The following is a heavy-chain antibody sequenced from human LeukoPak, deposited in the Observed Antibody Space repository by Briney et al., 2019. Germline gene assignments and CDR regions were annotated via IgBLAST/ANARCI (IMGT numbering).Heavy chain of an antibody. V-gene: IGHV3-48*03. CDR2: ISSSGSTI. J-gene: IGHJ4*02. CDR1: GFTFSTYE. Sequence: PGGSLRLSCAASGFTFSTYEMNWVRQAPGKGLEWVSYISSSGSTIYYADSVRGRFTISRDNSKNTLYLQMNSLRTEDTADCAKESVWFGESNPFDYWGQGTLVTVSS. CDR3: AKESVWFGESNPFDY. D-gene: IGHD3-10*01.